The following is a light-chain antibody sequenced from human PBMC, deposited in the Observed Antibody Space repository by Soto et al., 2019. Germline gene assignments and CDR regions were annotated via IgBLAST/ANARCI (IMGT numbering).Light chain of an antibody. CDR3: SSCTSSSTLLYV. CDR1: SSDVGYYNY. V-gene: IGLV2-14*01. CDR2: EVN. J-gene: IGLJ1*01. Sequence: QSALTQPASVSGSPGQSITISCTGTSSDVGYYNYVSWYRQHPGKAPRLMIYEVNNRPSGVSNRFSGSKSGNTASLTISGLQAEGEADYYCSSCTSSSTLLYVFGTGTKVTVL.